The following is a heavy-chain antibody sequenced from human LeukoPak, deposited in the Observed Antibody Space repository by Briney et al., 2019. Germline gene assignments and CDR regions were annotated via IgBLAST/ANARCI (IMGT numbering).Heavy chain of an antibody. D-gene: IGHD2-2*01. Sequence: GESLKISCKGSGYSFTNYWIGWVRQMPGKGLEWMGIIYPDDSDTRYSPSFQGQVIISVDRSNSTAYLQWSSLKASDTAMYYCARSTSMWSYYNWFDSWGQGTLVTVSS. V-gene: IGHV5-51*01. CDR3: ARSTSMWSYYNWFDS. CDR1: GYSFTNYW. CDR2: IYPDDSDT. J-gene: IGHJ5*01.